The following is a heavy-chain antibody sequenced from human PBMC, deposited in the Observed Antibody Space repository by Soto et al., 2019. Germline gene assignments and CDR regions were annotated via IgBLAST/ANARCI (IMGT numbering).Heavy chain of an antibody. CDR3: ASTGLYYDILTGYTLPVDYYGMDV. D-gene: IGHD3-9*01. Sequence: PGGSLRLSCAASGFTVSSNYMSWVRQAPGKGLEWVSVIYSGGSTYYADSVKGRFTISRDNSKNTLYLQMNSLRAEDTAVYYCASTGLYYDILTGYTLPVDYYGMDVWGQGTTVTSP. J-gene: IGHJ6*02. V-gene: IGHV3-53*01. CDR1: GFTVSSNY. CDR2: IYSGGST.